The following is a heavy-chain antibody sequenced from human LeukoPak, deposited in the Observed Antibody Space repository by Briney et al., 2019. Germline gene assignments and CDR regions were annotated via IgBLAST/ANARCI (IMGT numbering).Heavy chain of an antibody. CDR2: INPSGGST. V-gene: IGHV1-46*01. CDR3: ARATASEGSGY. CDR1: GYTFTSYY. D-gene: IGHD3-10*01. J-gene: IGHJ4*02. Sequence: ASVKVSCKASGYTFTSYYMHWVRQAPGRGLEWMGIINPSGGSTSYAQKFQGSVTMTRDTSTSTVYMELSSLRSEDTAVYYCARATASEGSGYWGQGTLVTVSS.